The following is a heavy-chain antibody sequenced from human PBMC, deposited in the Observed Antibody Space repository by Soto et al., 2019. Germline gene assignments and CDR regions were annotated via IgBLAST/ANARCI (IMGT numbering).Heavy chain of an antibody. CDR2: ISWNSGSI. J-gene: IGHJ4*02. Sequence: GGSLRLSCAASGFTFDDYAMHWVRQAPGKGLEWVSGISWNSGSIGYADSVKGRFTISRDNAKNSLYLQMNSLRAEDTALYYCAKDQNFDWLLSIIPFDYWGQGTLVTVSS. D-gene: IGHD3-9*01. V-gene: IGHV3-9*01. CDR1: GFTFDDYA. CDR3: AKDQNFDWLLSIIPFDY.